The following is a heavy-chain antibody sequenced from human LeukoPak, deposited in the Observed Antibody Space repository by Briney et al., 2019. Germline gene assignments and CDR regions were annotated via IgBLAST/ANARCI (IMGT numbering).Heavy chain of an antibody. J-gene: IGHJ4*02. CDR1: GGSFSGYY. D-gene: IGHD5-18*01. CDR3: ARQFRGYSYGLGPVGY. Sequence: SETLSLTCAVYGGSFSGYYWSWIRQPPGKGLEWIGEINHSGSTNYNPSLKSRVTISVDTSKNQFSLKLSSVTAADTAVYYCARQFRGYSYGLGPVGYWGQGALVTVSS. CDR2: INHSGST. V-gene: IGHV4-34*01.